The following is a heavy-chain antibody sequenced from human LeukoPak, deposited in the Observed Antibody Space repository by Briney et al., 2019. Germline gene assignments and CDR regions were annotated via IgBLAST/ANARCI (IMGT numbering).Heavy chain of an antibody. CDR2: IRYDGSNK. J-gene: IGHJ3*02. D-gene: IGHD4-17*01. CDR1: GFTFSSYG. CDR3: ADTVTTEDAFDI. V-gene: IGHV3-30*02. Sequence: GGSLRLSCAASGFTFSSYGMHWVRQAPGKGLEWVAFIRYDGSNKYYADSVKGRFTISRDNSKNTLYLQMNSLRAEDTAVYYCADTVTTEDAFDIWGQGTMVTVSS.